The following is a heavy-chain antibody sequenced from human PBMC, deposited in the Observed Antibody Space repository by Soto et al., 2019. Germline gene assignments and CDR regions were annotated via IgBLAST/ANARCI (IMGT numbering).Heavy chain of an antibody. CDR2: LSGSGGTS. CDR3: AKFISGSYPPGYSFDY. D-gene: IGHD1-26*01. Sequence: EVQLLESGGGLVQPGGSLRLSCAASGFTFSSYAMSWVRQAPGKGLEWVSGLSGSGGTSYYADSVKGRFTISRDNSKNTLFLQMNSLRAEDTAVYYCAKFISGSYPPGYSFDYWGQGTLVTVSS. J-gene: IGHJ4*02. CDR1: GFTFSSYA. V-gene: IGHV3-23*01.